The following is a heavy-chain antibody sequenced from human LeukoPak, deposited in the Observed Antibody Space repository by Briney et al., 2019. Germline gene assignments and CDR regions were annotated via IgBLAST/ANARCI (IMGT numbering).Heavy chain of an antibody. Sequence: PGGSLRLSCAASGFIFSSYAMNWVRQAPGKGLEWVSAISGSGGSTYYADSVKGRFTISRDNSKNTLYLQMNSLRAEDTAVYYCAKDRRIAVAGNDYWGQGTLVTVSS. CDR3: AKDRRIAVAGNDY. D-gene: IGHD6-19*01. J-gene: IGHJ4*02. CDR1: GFIFSSYA. V-gene: IGHV3-23*01. CDR2: ISGSGGST.